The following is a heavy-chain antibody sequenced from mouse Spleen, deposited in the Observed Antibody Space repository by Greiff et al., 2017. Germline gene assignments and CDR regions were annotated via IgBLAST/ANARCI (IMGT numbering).Heavy chain of an antibody. D-gene: IGHD2-5*01. CDR3: ARNDYSNYVGAMDY. J-gene: IGHJ4*01. V-gene: IGHV1-39*01. CDR1: GYSFTDYN. Sequence: VQLQQSGPELVKPGASVKISCKASGYSFTDYNMNWVKQSNGKNLEWIGVINPNYGTTSYNQKFKGKATLTVDQSSSTAYMQLNSLTSEDSAVYYCARNDYSNYVGAMDYWGQGTSVTVSS. CDR2: INPNYGTT.